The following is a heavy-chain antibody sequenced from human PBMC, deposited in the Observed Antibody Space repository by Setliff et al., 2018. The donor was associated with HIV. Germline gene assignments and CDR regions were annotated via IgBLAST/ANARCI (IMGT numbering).Heavy chain of an antibody. D-gene: IGHD2-2*01. Sequence: GASVKVSCKASGYTFTSYYMHWVRQAPGQGLEWTGIINPSGGSTSYAQKFQGRVTMTRDTSTSTVYMELSSLRSEDTAVYYCARAYDRYCSSTSCYEWFDPWGQGTLVTVSS. J-gene: IGHJ5*02. CDR2: INPSGGST. CDR3: ARAYDRYCSSTSCYEWFDP. V-gene: IGHV1-46*01. CDR1: GYTFTSYY.